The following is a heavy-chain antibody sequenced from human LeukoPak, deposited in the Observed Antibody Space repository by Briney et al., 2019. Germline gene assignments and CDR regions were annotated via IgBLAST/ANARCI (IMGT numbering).Heavy chain of an antibody. D-gene: IGHD3-10*01. Sequence: SETLSLTCAVYGGSFSGYYWSWIRQPPGKGLEWIGSIYHSGTTNYNPSLRSRVTISVDTSKNQFSLKLSSVTAADTAVYYCARSHGSGSYYNLNDYWGQGTLVTVSS. J-gene: IGHJ4*02. V-gene: IGHV4-34*01. CDR3: ARSHGSGSYYNLNDY. CDR2: IYHSGTT. CDR1: GGSFSGYY.